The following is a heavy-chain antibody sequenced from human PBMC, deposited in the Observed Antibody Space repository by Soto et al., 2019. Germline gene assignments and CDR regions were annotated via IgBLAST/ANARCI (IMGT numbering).Heavy chain of an antibody. J-gene: IGHJ6*02. D-gene: IGHD6-19*01. CDR1: GGSISSYY. CDR2: IYYSGST. CDR3: ARDVVSREWLPAWSRDV. Sequence: QVQLQESGPGLVKPSETLSLTCTGSGGSISSYYWSWIRHPPGKGLECIGYIYYSGSTNYNPSLKSRVTISVDTSKNQFSLKLSSVTAADTAVYYCARDVVSREWLPAWSRDVWGQGTTVTVSS. V-gene: IGHV4-59*01.